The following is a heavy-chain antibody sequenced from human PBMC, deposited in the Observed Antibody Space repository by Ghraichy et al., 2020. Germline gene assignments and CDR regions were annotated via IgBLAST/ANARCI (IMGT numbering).Heavy chain of an antibody. CDR1: GGSISSYY. D-gene: IGHD5-12*01. CDR3: ARIGVATINAAAFDI. CDR2: IYYSGST. Sequence: SETLSLTCTVSGGSISSYYWSWIRQPPGKGLEWIGYIYYSGSTNYNPSLKSRVTISVDTSKNQFSLKLSSVTAADTAVYYCARIGVATINAAAFDIWGQGTMVTVSS. V-gene: IGHV4-59*01. J-gene: IGHJ3*02.